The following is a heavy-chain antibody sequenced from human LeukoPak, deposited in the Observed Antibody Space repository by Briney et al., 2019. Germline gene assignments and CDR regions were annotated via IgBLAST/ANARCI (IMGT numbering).Heavy chain of an antibody. D-gene: IGHD3-22*01. Sequence: GGSLRLSCAASGFTFGSYSMNWVRQAPGKGLEWVSYISSSSSTIYYADSVRGRFTISRDNAKNSLYLQMNSLRAEDTAVYYCARDMSTMIVVVRDAFDIWGQGTMVTVSS. V-gene: IGHV3-48*01. CDR1: GFTFGSYS. CDR2: ISSSSSTI. CDR3: ARDMSTMIVVVRDAFDI. J-gene: IGHJ3*02.